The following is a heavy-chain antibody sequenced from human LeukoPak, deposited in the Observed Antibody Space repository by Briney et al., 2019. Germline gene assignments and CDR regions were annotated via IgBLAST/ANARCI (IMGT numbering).Heavy chain of an antibody. J-gene: IGHJ4*02. V-gene: IGHV1-2*06. Sequence: ASVKVSCKASGYTFTGYYMDWVRQAPGQGLEWMGRINPNSGGTNYAQKFQGRVTMTRDTSISTAYMELSRLRSDDTAVYYCARGVDFWSGYGYWGQGTLVTVSS. CDR2: INPNSGGT. CDR1: GYTFTGYY. CDR3: ARGVDFWSGYGY. D-gene: IGHD3-3*01.